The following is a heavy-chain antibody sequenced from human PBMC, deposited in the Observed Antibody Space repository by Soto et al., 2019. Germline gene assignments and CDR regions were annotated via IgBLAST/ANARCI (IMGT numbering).Heavy chain of an antibody. CDR2: INPSGEHT. V-gene: IGHV1-46*02. CDR3: ARISCKGGSCYFDFDH. Sequence: ASVKVSCKASGYSFKDHYMHWVRQAPGRGLECVGIINPSGEHTNYAQQFRGRVAMTRDTSTSTAYMELRSLRSEDTAVYFCARISCKGGSCYFDFDHWGQGTLVTVSS. J-gene: IGHJ4*02. D-gene: IGHD2-15*01. CDR1: GYSFKDHY.